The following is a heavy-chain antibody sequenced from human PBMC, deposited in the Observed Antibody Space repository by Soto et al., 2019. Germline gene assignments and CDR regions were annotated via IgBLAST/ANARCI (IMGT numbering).Heavy chain of an antibody. D-gene: IGHD2-2*01. J-gene: IGHJ4*02. Sequence: QVQLVQSGAEVKKPGSSVKVSCKASGGTFNNYTFSWVRQAPGQGLEWMGGIIPMFGTPNNAQKFQDRVTITADESTSTAYMELSSLRSEDTAVYYCARGCSSSSCYHFDYWGQGTLVTVSA. CDR3: ARGCSSSSCYHFDY. CDR2: IIPMFGTP. V-gene: IGHV1-69*01. CDR1: GGTFNNYT.